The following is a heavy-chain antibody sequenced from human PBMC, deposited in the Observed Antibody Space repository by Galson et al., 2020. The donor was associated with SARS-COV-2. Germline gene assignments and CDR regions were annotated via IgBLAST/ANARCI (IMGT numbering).Heavy chain of an antibody. CDR3: ARGRTEITMVVVIFTSSSINFDN. CDR1: GGSFTGYS. D-gene: IGHD2-21*01. CDR2: ISPSGTT. V-gene: IGHV4-34*01. J-gene: IGHJ4*02. Sequence: SQTLSLTCAVHGGSFTGYSWTWIRQPPGKGLEWIGDISPSGTTNYKPPPKSRATMSVDTSMNQFSLRLRSVTAADTAVYYCARGRTEITMVVVIFTSSSINFDNWSQGTLVTVSS.